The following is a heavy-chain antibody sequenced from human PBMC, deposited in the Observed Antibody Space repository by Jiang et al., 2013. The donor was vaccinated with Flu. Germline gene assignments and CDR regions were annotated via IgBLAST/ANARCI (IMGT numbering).Heavy chain of an antibody. CDR2: ISNSGSNK. CDR3: AKGYSSGWYDFDY. Sequence: VQLLESGGGLVQPGGSLRLSCAASGFTFSSYGMSWVRQAPGKGLEWVSFISNSGSNKYYADSVKGRFTISRDNSKSTLYLQMNSLRAEDTAVYFCAKGYSSGWYDFDYWGQGTLVTVSP. V-gene: IGHV3-23*01. CDR1: GFTFSSYG. J-gene: IGHJ4*02. D-gene: IGHD6-19*01.